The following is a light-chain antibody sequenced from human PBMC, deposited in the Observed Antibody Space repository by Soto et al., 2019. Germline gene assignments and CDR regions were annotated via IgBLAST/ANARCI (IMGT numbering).Light chain of an antibody. J-gene: IGKJ5*01. V-gene: IGKV1-5*01. CDR2: AAS. CDR3: QQSYSTPSIT. CDR1: QTISSW. Sequence: DIQMTQSPSTLSGSVVDRVTITCRASQTISSWLAWYQQKPGKAPKRLIFAASSLQSGVPSRFSGSGSGTEFTLTLSSLQPEDFATYYCQQSYSTPSITFGQGTRLEIK.